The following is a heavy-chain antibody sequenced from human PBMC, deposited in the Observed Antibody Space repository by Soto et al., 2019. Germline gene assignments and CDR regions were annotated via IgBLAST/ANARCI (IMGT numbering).Heavy chain of an antibody. CDR2: IIPIFGTA. CDR1: GGTFSSYA. J-gene: IGHJ6*02. Sequence: QVQLVQSGAEVKKPGSSVKVSCKASGGTFSSYAISWVRQAPGQGLEWMGGIIPIFGTANYAQKFQGRVTIPGDKPTTTPYGGRSSLSSGDRAVYYWPPPYPAVGYYYGRDSGGQGPTAPV. CDR3: PPPYPAVGYYYGRDS. D-gene: IGHD2-2*01. V-gene: IGHV1-69*14.